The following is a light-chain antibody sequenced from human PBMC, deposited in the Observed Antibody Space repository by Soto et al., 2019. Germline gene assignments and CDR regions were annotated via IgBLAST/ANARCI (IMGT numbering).Light chain of an antibody. CDR2: GAS. CDR1: QSVSRSS. J-gene: IGKJ2*01. V-gene: IGKV3-20*01. CDR3: QQYDDSPST. Sequence: EIVLTQSPGTLSLSPGERSTLSCRTSQSVSRSSLVWYQKKPGQALRLLIYGASKRATCIPDRFSGSASGTAFALTISRLEPQDFAVYSCQQYDDSPSTFGPGTKLESK.